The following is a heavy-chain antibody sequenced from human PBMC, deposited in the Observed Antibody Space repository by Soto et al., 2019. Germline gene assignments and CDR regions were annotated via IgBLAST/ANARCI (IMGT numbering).Heavy chain of an antibody. CDR2: INHSGST. V-gene: IGHV4-34*01. J-gene: IGHJ6*02. CDR1: GGSFSGYY. D-gene: IGHD5-12*01. Sequence: PSETLSLTCAVYGGSFSGYYWSWIRQPPGKGLEWIGEINHSGSTNYNPSLKSRVTISVDTSKNQFSLKLSSVTAADTAVYYCARRSRWLKLRYSGMDVWGQGSTVTASS. CDR3: ARRSRWLKLRYSGMDV.